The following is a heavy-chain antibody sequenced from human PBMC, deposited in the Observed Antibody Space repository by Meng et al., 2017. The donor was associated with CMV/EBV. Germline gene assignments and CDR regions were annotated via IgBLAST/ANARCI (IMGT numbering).Heavy chain of an antibody. J-gene: IGHJ6*02. V-gene: IGHV3-23*01. Sequence: GESLKISCAASGFTFSSYAMSWVRQAPGKGLEWVSAISGSGGSTYYADSVKGRFTISRDNAKNSLYLQMNSLRAEDTAVYYCARDSPGGCSSTSCYQRPHEGGYYYGMDVWGQGTTVTVSS. CDR1: GFTFSSYA. CDR3: ARDSPGGCSSTSCYQRPHEGGYYYGMDV. D-gene: IGHD2-2*01. CDR2: ISGSGGST.